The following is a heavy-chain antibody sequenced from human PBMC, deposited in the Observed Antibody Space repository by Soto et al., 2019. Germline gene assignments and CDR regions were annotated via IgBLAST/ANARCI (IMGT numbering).Heavy chain of an antibody. CDR1: GFTFNIAA. CDR3: ARQGVALELDL. V-gene: IGHV3-73*01. D-gene: IGHD1-7*01. J-gene: IGHJ5*02. Sequence: GGSLRLSCAASGFTFNIAAIHWVRQASGKGLEWVGLIRNKANGYATAYAASVRGRITVPRDDSKNMAFLEINSLKTEDTAVYYCARQGVALELDLWGQGTLVTVSS. CDR2: IRNKANGYAT.